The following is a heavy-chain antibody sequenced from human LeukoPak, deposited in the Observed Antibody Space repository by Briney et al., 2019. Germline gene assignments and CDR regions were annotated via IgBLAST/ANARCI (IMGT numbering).Heavy chain of an antibody. CDR1: GGTFISYT. CDR3: ARGVAGGWVLFDY. Sequence: ASXXVSCKASGGTFISYTISWVRQAPGQGLEWMGRIIPILGIANYAQKFQGRVTITADKSTSTAYMELSSLRSEDTAVYYCARGVAGGWVLFDYWGQGTLVTVSS. J-gene: IGHJ4*02. D-gene: IGHD6-19*01. V-gene: IGHV1-69*02. CDR2: IIPILGIA.